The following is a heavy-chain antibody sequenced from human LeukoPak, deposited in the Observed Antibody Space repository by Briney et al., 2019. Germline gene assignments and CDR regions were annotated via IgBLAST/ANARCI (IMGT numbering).Heavy chain of an antibody. CDR1: GGSISSSSYY. CDR3: ASQTDIVVVPAAINDY. V-gene: IGHV4-39*01. CDR2: IYYSGST. Sequence: SETLSLTCTVSGGSISSSSYYWGWIRQPPGKGLEWVGSIYYSGSTYYNPSLKSRVTISVDTSKNQFSLKLSSVTAADTAVYYCASQTDIVVVPAAINDYWGQGTLVTVSS. J-gene: IGHJ4*02. D-gene: IGHD2-2*01.